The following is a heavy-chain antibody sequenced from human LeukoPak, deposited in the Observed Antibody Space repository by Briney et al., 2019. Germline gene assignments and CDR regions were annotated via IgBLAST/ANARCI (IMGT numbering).Heavy chain of an antibody. D-gene: IGHD2-2*01. V-gene: IGHV1-69*13. CDR3: ARESHCSSTSCYLDY. Sequence: SVKVSCKASGGTFSSYAISWVRQAPGQGLEWMGGIIPIFGTANYAQKFQGRVTITAYESTSTAYMELSSMRSEDTAVYYCARESHCSSTSCYLDYWGQGTLVTVSS. CDR1: GGTFSSYA. CDR2: IIPIFGTA. J-gene: IGHJ4*02.